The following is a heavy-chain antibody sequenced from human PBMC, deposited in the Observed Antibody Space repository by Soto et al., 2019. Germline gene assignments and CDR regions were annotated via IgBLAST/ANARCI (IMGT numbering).Heavy chain of an antibody. J-gene: IGHJ4*02. CDR2: IGWRSFTL. D-gene: IGHD2-21*01. V-gene: IGHV3-9*01. Sequence: EVKLVESGGGWVQPGRSLRLSCAASGFSFDDYAMHWVRQLPGKGLEWVAGIGWRSFTLGYANSVKGRFTISRDNVQNFLYLQMDDLRAEDSALYFCAKDRLASSRGRFDVWGQGTLVTVSS. CDR3: AKDRLASSRGRFDV. CDR1: GFSFDDYA.